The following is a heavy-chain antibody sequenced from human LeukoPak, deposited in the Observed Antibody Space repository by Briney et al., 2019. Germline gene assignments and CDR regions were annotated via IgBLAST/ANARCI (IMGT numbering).Heavy chain of an antibody. CDR1: GFTFDDHA. J-gene: IGHJ3*02. Sequence: PGRSLRLSCVPSGFTFDDHAMHWVRQGPGKGLEWVAGISWISDTIGYADSVKGRFTISRDNAKNSLYLQINSVTTEDMALYYCARSYINYGGNSADAFNIWGQGTMVTVSS. D-gene: IGHD2-21*01. CDR3: ARSYINYGGNSADAFNI. CDR2: ISWISDTI. V-gene: IGHV3-9*03.